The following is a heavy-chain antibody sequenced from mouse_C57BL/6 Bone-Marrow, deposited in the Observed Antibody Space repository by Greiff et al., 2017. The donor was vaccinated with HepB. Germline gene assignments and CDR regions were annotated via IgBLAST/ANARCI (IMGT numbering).Heavy chain of an antibody. CDR1: GYTFTDYN. J-gene: IGHJ2*01. CDR2: INPNNGGT. Sequence: VQLQQSGPELVKPGASVKIPCKASGYTFTDYNMDWVKQSHGKSLEWIGDINPNNGGTIYNQKFKGKATLTVDKSSSTAYMKLRSLTSEDTAVYYCARCPYYGSSLYYFDYWGQGTTLTVSS. D-gene: IGHD1-1*01. CDR3: ARCPYYGSSLYYFDY. V-gene: IGHV1-18*01.